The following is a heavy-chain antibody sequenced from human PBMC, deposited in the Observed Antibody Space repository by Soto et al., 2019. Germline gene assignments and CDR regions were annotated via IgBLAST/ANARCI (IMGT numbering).Heavy chain of an antibody. CDR2: ISSSSSYI. J-gene: IGHJ4*02. V-gene: IGHV3-21*01. CDR1: GFTFSSYS. Sequence: PGGSLRLSCAASGFTFSSYSMNWVRQAPGKGLEWVSSISSSSSYIYYADSVKGRFTISRDNAKNSLYLQMNSLRAEDTAVYYCARAEGAPRPGFDYWGQGTLVTVSS. D-gene: IGHD1-26*01. CDR3: ARAEGAPRPGFDY.